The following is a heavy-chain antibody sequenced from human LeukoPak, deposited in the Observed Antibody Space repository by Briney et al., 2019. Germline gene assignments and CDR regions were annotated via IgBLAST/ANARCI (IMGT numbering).Heavy chain of an antibody. V-gene: IGHV5-10-1*01. J-gene: IGHJ4*02. CDR2: IDPGDSYT. CDR3: ARDLKVWGVPVD. CDR1: GFSLTRYW. Sequence: GESLRLSCMGSGFSLTRYWMSSARQMPGKGLEWMGRIDPGDSYTNYGPSFQGHVTISVDKSISTAYLQWSSLKASDTAMYYYARDLKVWGVPVDWGQGTLVTVSS. D-gene: IGHD3-10*01.